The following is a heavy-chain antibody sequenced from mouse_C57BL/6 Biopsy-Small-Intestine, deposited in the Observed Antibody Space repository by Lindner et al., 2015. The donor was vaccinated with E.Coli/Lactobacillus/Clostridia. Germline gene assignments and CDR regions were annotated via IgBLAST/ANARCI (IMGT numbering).Heavy chain of an antibody. J-gene: IGHJ2*01. CDR2: ISSGSSTI. D-gene: IGHD1-1*01. CDR1: GFTFSDYG. V-gene: IGHV5-17*01. Sequence: VQLQESGGGLVKPGGSLKPSCAASGFTFSDYGMHWVRQAPEKGLEWVAYISSGSSTIYYADTVKGRFTISRDNAKNTLFLQMTSLRSEDTAMYYCASYGSSSDYWGQGTTLTVSS. CDR3: ASYGSSSDY.